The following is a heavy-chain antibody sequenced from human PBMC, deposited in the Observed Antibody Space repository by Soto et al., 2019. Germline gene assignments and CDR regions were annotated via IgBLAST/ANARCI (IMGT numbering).Heavy chain of an antibody. J-gene: IGHJ6*03. D-gene: IGHD6-13*01. CDR2: IWYDGSNK. V-gene: IGHV3-33*01. CDR3: ARDRQQLVYYYYYMDV. CDR1: WFSFRSYG. Sequence: WGSLRTSCATAWFSFRSYGIHWVPPAPGRWLEWVAVIWYDGSNKYYADSVKGRFTISRDNSKNTLYLQMNSLRAEDTAVYYCARDRQQLVYYYYYMDVWGKGTTVTVSS.